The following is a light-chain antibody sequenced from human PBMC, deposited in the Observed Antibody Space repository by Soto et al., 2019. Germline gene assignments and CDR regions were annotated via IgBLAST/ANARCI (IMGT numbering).Light chain of an antibody. J-gene: IGLJ2*01. V-gene: IGLV1-44*01. CDR2: SNN. CDR1: RSNIGSNT. CDR3: AAWDDSLIGV. Sequence: QSVLTQPPSASGTPGQRVTISCSGSRSNIGSNTVNWYQQLPGTAPKLLIYSNNLRPSGVPDRFSGSKSGTSASLAISGLQSEDEADYYCAAWDDSLIGVFGGGTKVTVL.